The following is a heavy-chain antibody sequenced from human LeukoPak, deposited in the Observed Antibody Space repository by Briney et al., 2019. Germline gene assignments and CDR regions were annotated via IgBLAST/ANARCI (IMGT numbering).Heavy chain of an antibody. D-gene: IGHD3-10*01. Sequence: SVKVSCKASGGTFSSYAISWVRQAPGQGLEWMGGIIPIFGTANYAQKFQGRVTITADKSTSTAYMELSSLRSEDTAVYYCARGSMVRGVIPLDVWGKGTTVTVSS. CDR3: ARGSMVRGVIPLDV. J-gene: IGHJ6*04. CDR1: GGTFSSYA. V-gene: IGHV1-69*06. CDR2: IIPIFGTA.